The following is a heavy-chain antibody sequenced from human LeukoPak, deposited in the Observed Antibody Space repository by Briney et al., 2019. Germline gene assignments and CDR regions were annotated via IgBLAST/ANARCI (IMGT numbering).Heavy chain of an antibody. V-gene: IGHV3-73*01. Sequence: GGSLRLSCAASGFTFSGSAMHWVRQASGKGLEWVGRIRSKANSYATAYAASVKGRFTISRDDSKNTAYLQMNSLKTEDTAVYYCTRLPLGDSSGYQGSDYWGQGTLVTVSS. D-gene: IGHD3-22*01. CDR1: GFTFSGSA. CDR3: TRLPLGDSSGYQGSDY. CDR2: IRSKANSYAT. J-gene: IGHJ4*02.